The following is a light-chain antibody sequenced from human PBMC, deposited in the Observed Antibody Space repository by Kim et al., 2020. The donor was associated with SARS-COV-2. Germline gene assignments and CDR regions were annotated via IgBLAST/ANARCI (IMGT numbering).Light chain of an antibody. CDR2: HVS. Sequence: QSALSQPASVSGSPGQSITISCTGASSDVGDYNYVSWYQQHPGKAPKLIIFHVSERPSGVSNRFSGSKSGNTASLTISGLQAEDEGDYYCSSIPGANPRVFGG. CDR3: SSIPGANPRV. J-gene: IGLJ3*02. V-gene: IGLV2-14*03. CDR1: SSDVGDYNY.